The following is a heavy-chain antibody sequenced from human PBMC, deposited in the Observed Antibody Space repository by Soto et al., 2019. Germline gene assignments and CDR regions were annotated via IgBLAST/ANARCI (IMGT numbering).Heavy chain of an antibody. CDR2: ISGSGGST. CDR1: GFTFSNYA. D-gene: IGHD3-10*01. CDR3: EKIPNMVRGANWFDP. Sequence: PGGSLRLSCAASGFTFSNYAMSWVRQAPGKGLEWVSGISGSGGSTYYADSVKGRFTISRDNSKNTLYLQMNSLRAEDTAVYYCEKIPNMVRGANWFDPWGKGTLVTVSS. V-gene: IGHV3-23*01. J-gene: IGHJ5*02.